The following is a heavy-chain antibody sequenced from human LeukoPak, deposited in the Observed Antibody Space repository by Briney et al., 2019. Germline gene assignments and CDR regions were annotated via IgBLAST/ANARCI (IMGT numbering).Heavy chain of an antibody. CDR3: ATDSTYYYDSGSSGPHYFDN. Sequence: PGGSLRLSCAASGFTFINFATHWVRQAPGKGLEWVSIISSGGVLRYYADSVKGRFTISRDNSKNTLYLQLDSLRPEDTAVYFCATDSTYYYDSGSSGPHYFDNWGQGTLVTVSS. J-gene: IGHJ4*02. CDR1: GFTFINFA. D-gene: IGHD3-10*01. V-gene: IGHV3-30*01. CDR2: ISSGGVLR.